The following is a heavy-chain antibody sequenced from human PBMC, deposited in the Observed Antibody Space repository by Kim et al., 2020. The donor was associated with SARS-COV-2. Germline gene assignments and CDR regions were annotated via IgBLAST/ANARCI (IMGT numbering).Heavy chain of an antibody. V-gene: IGHV4-39*01. CDR3: ARRRSVLLWFVEIYYFDY. D-gene: IGHD3-10*01. J-gene: IGHJ4*02. CDR2: IYYSGST. CDR1: GGSISSSSYY. Sequence: SETLSLTCTVSGGSISSSSYYWGWIRQPPGKGLEWIGSIYYSGSTYYNPSLKSRVTISVDTSKNQFSLKLSSVTAADTAVYYCARRRSVLLWFVEIYYFDYWGQGTLVTVSS.